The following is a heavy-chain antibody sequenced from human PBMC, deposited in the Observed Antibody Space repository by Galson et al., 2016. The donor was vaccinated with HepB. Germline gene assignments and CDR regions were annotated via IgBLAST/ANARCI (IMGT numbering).Heavy chain of an antibody. CDR1: GDSVTSNSAA. CDR3: ARVGRTAYGMDV. V-gene: IGHV6-1*01. J-gene: IGHJ6*02. Sequence: CAISGDSVTSNSAAWNWIRSSPSRGLEWLGRTYYRSKWINDYAESVKSRITINADTSKNQFSLHLNSVTPEDTSVHYCARVGRTAYGMDVWGQGTTVTVSS. CDR2: TYYRSKWIN. D-gene: IGHD3-16*01.